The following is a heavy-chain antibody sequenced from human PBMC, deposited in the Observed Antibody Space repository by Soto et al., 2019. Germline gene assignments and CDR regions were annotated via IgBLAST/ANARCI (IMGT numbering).Heavy chain of an antibody. CDR3: AKDIVRYTYGACDY. Sequence: QVQLVESGGAVVQPGKSLRLSCAASGFTFNTYGMYWVRQAPGKGLEWVAAISYDGSNKYHADSVKGRFTISRDNSKNTLYLQMNSLRVEHTAVYYCAKDIVRYTYGACDYWGQGALVTVSS. CDR2: ISYDGSNK. D-gene: IGHD5-18*01. CDR1: GFTFNTYG. V-gene: IGHV3-30*18. J-gene: IGHJ4*02.